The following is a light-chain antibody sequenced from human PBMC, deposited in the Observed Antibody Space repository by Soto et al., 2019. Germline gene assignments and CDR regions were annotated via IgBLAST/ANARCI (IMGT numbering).Light chain of an antibody. J-gene: IGLJ2*01. CDR2: DND. V-gene: IGLV1-51*01. CDR1: SSNIGRNY. Sequence: QSVLTQPPSVSAAPGQTVTISCSGTSSNIGRNYVAWYQQLPGTAPKLLIYDNDKRPSGIPDRFSGSKPGTSATLGNTGLQTGDEADYYCGTWDSSLSDAAVFGEGTKVTVL. CDR3: GTWDSSLSDAAV.